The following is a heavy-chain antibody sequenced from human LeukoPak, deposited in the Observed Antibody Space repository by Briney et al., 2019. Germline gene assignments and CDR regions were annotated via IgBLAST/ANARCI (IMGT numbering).Heavy chain of an antibody. J-gene: IGHJ3*02. CDR2: ISSSGSTI. D-gene: IGHD4-17*01. CDR1: GFTFSDYY. V-gene: IGHV3-11*01. Sequence: PGGSLRLSCAASGFTFSDYYMSWIRQAPGKGLEWVSYISSSGSTIYYADSVKGRFTISRDNAKNSLYLQMNSLRAEDTAVYYCAKDIGFLMGRRTYGDYDVGAFDIWGQGTMVTVSS. CDR3: AKDIGFLMGRRTYGDYDVGAFDI.